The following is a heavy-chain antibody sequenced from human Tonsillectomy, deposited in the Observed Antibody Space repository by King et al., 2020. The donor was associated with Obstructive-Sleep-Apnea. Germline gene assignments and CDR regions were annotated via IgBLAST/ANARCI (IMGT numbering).Heavy chain of an antibody. CDR2: ISSSSSTI. D-gene: IGHD2-15*01. J-gene: IGHJ4*02. CDR1: GFTFSSYS. Sequence: VQLVESGGGLVQPGGSLRLSCAASGFTFSSYSMNWVRQAPGKGLEWVSYISSSSSTIYYADSVKGRFTNSRDNAKNSLFLQMNSLRAEDTAVYYCASRLLFDYWGQGTLVTVSS. V-gene: IGHV3-48*04. CDR3: ASRLLFDY.